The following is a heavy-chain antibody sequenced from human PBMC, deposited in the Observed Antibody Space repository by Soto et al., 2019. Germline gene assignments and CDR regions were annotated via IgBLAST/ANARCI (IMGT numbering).Heavy chain of an antibody. V-gene: IGHV5-51*01. J-gene: IGHJ3*01. CDR2: IYAGDSDT. CDR1: GYRISSYW. D-gene: IGHD6-6*01. Sequence: PGVLLTDSCKGAGYRISSYWICCVRQMPGKGLEWMGIIYAGDSDTRYSPSFQGQVTISADKSFSTAYLQWSSLKASDTAMYYCARQEYSSWSPAFDFWGQGTMVNVSS. CDR3: ARQEYSSWSPAFDF.